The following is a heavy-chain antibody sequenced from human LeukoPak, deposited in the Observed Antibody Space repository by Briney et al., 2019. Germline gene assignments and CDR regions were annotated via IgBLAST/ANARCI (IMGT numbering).Heavy chain of an antibody. CDR3: ARDRVRFGESDIEEQDAFDI. CDR1: GYTFTGYY. V-gene: IGHV1-2*02. CDR2: INPNSGGT. D-gene: IGHD3-10*01. Sequence: ASVKVSCKASGYTFTGYYMHWVRQAPGQGLEWMGWINPNSGGTNYAQKFQGRVTMTRDTSISTAYMELSRLRSDDTAVYYCARDRVRFGESDIEEQDAFDIWGQGTMVTVSS. J-gene: IGHJ3*02.